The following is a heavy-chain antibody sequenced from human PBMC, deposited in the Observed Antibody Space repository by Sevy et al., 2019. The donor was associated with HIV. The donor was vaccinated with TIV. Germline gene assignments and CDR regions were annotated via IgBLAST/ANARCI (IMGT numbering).Heavy chain of an antibody. V-gene: IGHV3-21*01. J-gene: IGHJ4*02. CDR1: GFTFSIYT. D-gene: IGHD3-22*01. Sequence: GGSLRLSCAASGFTFSIYTMNWVRQAPGKGLEWVSSISSSSTYIYYADSGRSRFTISRDNAKNSLYLQMHSLRAEDTAVYYCASGSLDSTGYPFDYWGQGTLVTVSS. CDR2: ISSSSTYI. CDR3: ASGSLDSTGYPFDY.